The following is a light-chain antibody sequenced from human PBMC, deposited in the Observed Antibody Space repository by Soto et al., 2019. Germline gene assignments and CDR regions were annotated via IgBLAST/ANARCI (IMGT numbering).Light chain of an antibody. J-gene: IGKJ1*01. CDR1: RGVSSSY. V-gene: IGKV3-20*01. CDR2: GAS. Sequence: EIGVKKSLFTVSLPERERXTXSCRASRGVSSSYLAWYQQKPGQANRPIIYGASNRATGITDRFGGSGSGTDFTLTISRLDAEDFAVYYSQHYDIWSWTFGQSTKLDIK. CDR3: QHYDIWSWT.